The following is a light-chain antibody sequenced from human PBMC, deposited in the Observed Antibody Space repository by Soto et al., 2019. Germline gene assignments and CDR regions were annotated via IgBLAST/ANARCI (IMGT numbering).Light chain of an antibody. CDR1: QGISNY. J-gene: IGKJ2*01. Sequence: DIQMTQSPSSLSASVGDRVTITCRASQGISNYLAWYQQKAGKVPQRLIYAASTLHSGVPSRFSGSGSGTEFTLTISSLQPEDIATYYCQNYDSAPYTFGQGTKLEIK. CDR3: QNYDSAPYT. CDR2: AAS. V-gene: IGKV1-27*01.